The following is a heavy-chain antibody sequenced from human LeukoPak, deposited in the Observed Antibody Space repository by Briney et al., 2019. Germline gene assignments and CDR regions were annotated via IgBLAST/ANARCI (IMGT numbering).Heavy chain of an antibody. Sequence: PSETLSLTCTVSGGSISSSAYYWSWIRQPPGKGLEWIGYIYYSGSTNYNPSLKSRVTISVDTSKNQFSLKLSSVTAADTAVYYCARDIGYLDYWGQGTLVTVSS. CDR3: ARDIGYLDY. CDR2: IYYSGST. J-gene: IGHJ4*02. CDR1: GGSISSSAYY. D-gene: IGHD6-13*01. V-gene: IGHV4-61*08.